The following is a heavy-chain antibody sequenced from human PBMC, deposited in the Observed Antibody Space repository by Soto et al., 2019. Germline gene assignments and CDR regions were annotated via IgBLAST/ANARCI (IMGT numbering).Heavy chain of an antibody. CDR3: ARWDTAMVTYYYYGMDV. Sequence: QVQLVQSGAEVKKPGSSVKVSCKASGGTFSSYAISWVRQAPGQGLEGMGGIIPIFGTANYAQKFQGRVTITADESTSTAYMELSSLRSEDTAVYYCARWDTAMVTYYYYGMDVWGQGTTVTVSS. J-gene: IGHJ6*02. CDR1: GGTFSSYA. CDR2: IIPIFGTA. V-gene: IGHV1-69*01. D-gene: IGHD5-18*01.